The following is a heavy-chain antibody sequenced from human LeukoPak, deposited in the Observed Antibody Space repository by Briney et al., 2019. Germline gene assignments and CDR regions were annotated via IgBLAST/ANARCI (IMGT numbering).Heavy chain of an antibody. CDR3: ARSNCNSCYLGVWYYFDY. Sequence: GGSLRLSCAASGLTVSSNYMSWVRQAPGKGLEWVSVIYSGGDTYYADSVKGRFNISRDSSKNTLFLQMNSLRAEDTAVYYCARSNCNSCYLGVWYYFDYWGQGTLVTVSS. J-gene: IGHJ4*02. CDR2: IYSGGDT. CDR1: GLTVSSNY. V-gene: IGHV3-66*01. D-gene: IGHD1/OR15-1a*01.